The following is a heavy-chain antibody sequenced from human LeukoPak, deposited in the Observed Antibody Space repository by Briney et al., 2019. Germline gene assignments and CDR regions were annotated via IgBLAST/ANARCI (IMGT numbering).Heavy chain of an antibody. CDR2: IKQDGSEK. CDR1: GFTFSSYW. V-gene: IGHV3-7*01. J-gene: IGHJ6*02. CDR3: ARDNDSSGWSTYYYYGMDV. Sequence: GGSLRLSCAASGFTFSSYWMSWVRQAPGKGLEWVANIKQDGSEKYYVDSVKGRFTISRDNAKNSLYLQMNSLRAEDTAVYYCARDNDSSGWSTYYYYGMDVWGQGTTVTVSS. D-gene: IGHD3-22*01.